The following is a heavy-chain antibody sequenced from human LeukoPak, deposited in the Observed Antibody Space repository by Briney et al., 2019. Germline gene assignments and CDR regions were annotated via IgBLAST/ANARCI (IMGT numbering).Heavy chain of an antibody. D-gene: IGHD3-16*01. CDR3: ARFAGGVPKQSADL. J-gene: IGHJ5*02. CDR1: GYTFTTYY. CDR2: IDPSGGST. V-gene: IGHV1-46*01. Sequence: ASVKVSCKASGYTFTTYYIHWVRQAPGQGLESMGIIDPSGGSTTSAQKFQGRLTMTRDTSTSTVYMELSSLSSDDTDVYYCARFAGGVPKQSADLWGQGTLVTVSS.